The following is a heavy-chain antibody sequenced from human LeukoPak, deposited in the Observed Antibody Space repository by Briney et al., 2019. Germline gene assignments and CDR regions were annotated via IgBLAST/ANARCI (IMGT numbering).Heavy chain of an antibody. Sequence: PGRSLRLSCAASGFTFSSYAMSWVRQAPGKGLEWVSAISSSGGSTYYADSVKGRFTISRDNSKNTLYLQMNSLRAEDTAVYYCAKEMADRPNSIWTYYDYWGQGTLVTVSS. CDR1: GFTFSSYA. J-gene: IGHJ4*02. D-gene: IGHD1-1*01. CDR3: AKEMADRPNSIWTYYDY. V-gene: IGHV3-23*01. CDR2: ISSSGGST.